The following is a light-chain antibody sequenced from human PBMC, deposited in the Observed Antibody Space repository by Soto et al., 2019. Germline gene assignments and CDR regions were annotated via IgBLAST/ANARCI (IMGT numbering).Light chain of an antibody. CDR2: DVS. CDR3: CSYAGSPRYV. Sequence: QSVLTQPRSVSGSLGQSVTISCTGTSSDVGTYNYVSWYQQHPGKATKVMIYDVSERPSGVPDRFSGSKSGNTASLTISGLQAEDEADYYCCSYAGSPRYVLGTGTKVTVL. CDR1: SSDVGTYNY. V-gene: IGLV2-11*01. J-gene: IGLJ1*01.